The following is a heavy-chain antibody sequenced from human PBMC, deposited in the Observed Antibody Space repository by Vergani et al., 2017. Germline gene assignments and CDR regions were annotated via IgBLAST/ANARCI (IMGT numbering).Heavy chain of an antibody. CDR1: GYTFTSYG. J-gene: IGHJ3*02. CDR2: ISAYNGNT. Sequence: QVQLVQSGAEVKKPGASVKVSCKASGYTFTSYGISWVRQAPGQGLEWMGWISAYNGNTNYAQKLQGRVTMTTDTSTSTAYMELRSLRSDDTAVYYCAXEYTIFGVVTIRVAFDIWGQGTMVTVSS. V-gene: IGHV1-18*01. CDR3: AXEYTIFGVVTIRVAFDI. D-gene: IGHD3-3*01.